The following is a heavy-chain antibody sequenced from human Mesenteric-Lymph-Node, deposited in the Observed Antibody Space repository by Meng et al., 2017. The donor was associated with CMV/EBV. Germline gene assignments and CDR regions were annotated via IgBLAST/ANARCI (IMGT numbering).Heavy chain of an antibody. CDR1: GGSFSGYY. CDR2: INHSGST. J-gene: IGHJ4*02. D-gene: IGHD3-10*01. Sequence: CAVYGGSFSGYYWSWIRQPPGKGLEWIGEINHSGSTNYNPSLKSRVTISVDASKNQFSLKLSSVTAADTAVYYCARGSTMVRGSYGYWGQGTLVTVSS. V-gene: IGHV4-34*01. CDR3: ARGSTMVRGSYGY.